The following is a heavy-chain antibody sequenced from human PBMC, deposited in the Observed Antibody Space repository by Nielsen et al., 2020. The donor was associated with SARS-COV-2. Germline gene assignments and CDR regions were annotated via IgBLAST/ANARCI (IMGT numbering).Heavy chain of an antibody. CDR1: GYSFTSYW. J-gene: IGHJ5*02. CDR2: IYPGDSDT. CDR3: ARQGIAAAGIGRHPGFDP. Sequence: GESLKISCKGSGYSFTSYWIGWVRQMPGKGLEWMGIIYPGDSDTRYSPSFQGQVTISADKSISTAYLQWSSLKASDTATYYCARQGIAAAGIGRHPGFDPWGQGTLVTVSS. V-gene: IGHV5-51*01. D-gene: IGHD6-13*01.